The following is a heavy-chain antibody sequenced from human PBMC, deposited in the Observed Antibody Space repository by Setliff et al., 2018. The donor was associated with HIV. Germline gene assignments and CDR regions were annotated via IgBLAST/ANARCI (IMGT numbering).Heavy chain of an antibody. D-gene: IGHD6-13*01. V-gene: IGHV3-30*02. CDR1: GFTFSSFG. CDR3: AKADDGAAAGPAP. J-gene: IGHJ5*02. Sequence: PGESLRLSCVASGFTFSSFGMHWVRQAPGKGLEWVAVIWYDGINKNYADSVKGRFTISRDNSKNTVYLQMNSLRPEDTALYYCAKADDGAAAGPAPWGQGTRVTVS. CDR2: IWYDGINK.